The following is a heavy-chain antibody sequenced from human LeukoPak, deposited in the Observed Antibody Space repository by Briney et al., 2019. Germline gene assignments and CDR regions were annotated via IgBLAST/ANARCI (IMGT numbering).Heavy chain of an antibody. CDR1: GFTFSSYS. CDR3: ARGLTPGSKYYYDSSGYP. CDR2: ISSSSYI. D-gene: IGHD3-22*01. J-gene: IGHJ5*02. V-gene: IGHV3-21*01. Sequence: PGGSLRLSCAASGFTFSSYSMNWVRQAPGKGLEWVSSISSSSYIYYADSVKGRFTISRDNAKNSLYLQMNSLRAEDTAVYYCARGLTPGSKYYYDSSGYPWGQGTLVTVSS.